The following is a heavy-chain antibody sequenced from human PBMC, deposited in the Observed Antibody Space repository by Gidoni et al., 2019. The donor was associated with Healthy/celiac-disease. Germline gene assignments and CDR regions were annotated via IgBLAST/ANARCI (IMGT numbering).Heavy chain of an antibody. CDR2: IYTSGST. CDR1: GGSISSYY. V-gene: IGHV4-4*07. CDR3: ARDQNEDDFWSGYTHYFDY. D-gene: IGHD3-3*01. Sequence: KPSETLSLTCTVSGGSISSYYWSWIRQPAGKGLEWIGRIYTSGSTNYNPSLKSRVTMSVDTSKNQFSLKLSSVTAADTAVYYCARDQNEDDFWSGYTHYFDYWGQGTLVTVSS. J-gene: IGHJ4*02.